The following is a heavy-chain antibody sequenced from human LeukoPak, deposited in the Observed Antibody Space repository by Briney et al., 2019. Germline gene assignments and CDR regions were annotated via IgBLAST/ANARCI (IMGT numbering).Heavy chain of an antibody. J-gene: IGHJ4*02. Sequence: GGSLRLSCTVSGFTVSINSMSWVRQAPGKGLEWVSFIYSGGNTHYSDSVKGRFTISRDNSKNTLYLQMNSLRAGDTAIYYCAKAGNIRFDYWGQGTLVTVSS. D-gene: IGHD2/OR15-2a*01. CDR1: GFTVSINS. CDR2: IYSGGNT. V-gene: IGHV3-53*01. CDR3: AKAGNIRFDY.